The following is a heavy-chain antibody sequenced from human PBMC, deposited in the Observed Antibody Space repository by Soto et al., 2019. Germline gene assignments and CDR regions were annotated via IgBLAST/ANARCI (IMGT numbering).Heavy chain of an antibody. CDR1: GYSFTSYW. CDR3: ARHLVGSVFSI. V-gene: IGHV5-10-1*01. J-gene: IGHJ3*02. D-gene: IGHD2-15*01. CDR2: IDPSDSCT. Sequence: GESLKISCKGSGYSFTSYWISWVRQMPGKGLEWMGRIDPSDSCTNYSPSFQGHVTISADKSVSTAYLQWSSLKASDTAMYYCARHLVGSVFSIWGQGTMVTVSS.